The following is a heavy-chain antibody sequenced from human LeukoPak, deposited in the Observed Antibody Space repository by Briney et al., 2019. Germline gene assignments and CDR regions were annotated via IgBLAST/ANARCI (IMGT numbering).Heavy chain of an antibody. Sequence: GGSLRLSCAASEFTFSKFPMGWVRQAPGRGLEWVSAISASGDVTFHADSVRGRFVISRDNSKSTLFLQMNDLRVEDTAKFYCAKSLFTSATGTGRAFHIWGQGTMVSVSS. CDR2: ISASGDVT. V-gene: IGHV3-23*01. CDR3: AKSLFTSATGTGRAFHI. J-gene: IGHJ3*02. CDR1: EFTFSKFP. D-gene: IGHD1-1*01.